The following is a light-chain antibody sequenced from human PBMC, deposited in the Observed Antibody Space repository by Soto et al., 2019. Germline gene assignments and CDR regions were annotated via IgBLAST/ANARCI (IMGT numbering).Light chain of an antibody. CDR3: QQYNNWLPPLT. CDR1: QSVSSS. CDR2: GAS. Sequence: EIVMTQSPATLSVSPGERATLSCRASQSVSSSLAWYQQKPGQAPRLLIYGASTRATGIPARFSGSGSGTEFTLTISSLQSEDFALYDCQQYNNWLPPLTFGGGTKVEIK. J-gene: IGKJ4*01. V-gene: IGKV3-15*01.